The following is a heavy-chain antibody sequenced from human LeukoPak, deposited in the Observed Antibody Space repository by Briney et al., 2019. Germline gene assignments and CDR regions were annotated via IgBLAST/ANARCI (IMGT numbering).Heavy chain of an antibody. CDR1: GFTFGNAW. CDR3: AREYSSSSHY. J-gene: IGHJ4*02. Sequence: GSLRLSCAASGFTFGNAWMSWVRQAPGKGLEWVSAISGSGGSTYYADFVKGRFTISRDNSKNTLYLQMNSLRAEDTAVYYCAREYSSSSHYWGQGTLVTVSS. D-gene: IGHD6-13*01. CDR2: ISGSGGST. V-gene: IGHV3-23*01.